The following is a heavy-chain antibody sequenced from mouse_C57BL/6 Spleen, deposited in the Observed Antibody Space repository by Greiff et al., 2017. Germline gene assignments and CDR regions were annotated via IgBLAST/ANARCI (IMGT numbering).Heavy chain of an antibody. Sequence: VQLQQSGAELARPGASVKLSCKASGYTFTSYGISWVKQRTGQGLEWIGAIYPRSGNTYYNEKFKGKAQLNADKSSSTAYMELRRLTAEDSAVYFCARGGQLRLSYYYAMDYWGQGTSVTVSS. CDR1: GYTFTSYG. D-gene: IGHD3-2*02. CDR2: IYPRSGNT. V-gene: IGHV1-81*01. CDR3: ARGGQLRLSYYYAMDY. J-gene: IGHJ4*01.